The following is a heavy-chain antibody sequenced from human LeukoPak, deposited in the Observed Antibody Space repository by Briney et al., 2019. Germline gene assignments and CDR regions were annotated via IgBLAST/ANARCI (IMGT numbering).Heavy chain of an antibody. J-gene: IGHJ3*02. CDR3: ARINQLERIDAFDI. CDR2: IYYIGST. Sequence: SETLSLTCTVSCGSISGYFWSWIRQSPGKGLEWIGYIYYIGSTKYNPSLKSRVTISVDTSKNQFSLKVKSVTAADTAVYYCARINQLERIDAFDIWGQGTMVTVSS. V-gene: IGHV4-59*08. D-gene: IGHD1-1*01. CDR1: CGSISGYF.